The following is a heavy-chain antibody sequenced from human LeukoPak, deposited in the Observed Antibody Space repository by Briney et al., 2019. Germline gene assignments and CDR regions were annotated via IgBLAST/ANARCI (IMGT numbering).Heavy chain of an antibody. CDR3: AKSSGRRSPSYYFDY. Sequence: GGSLRLSCAASGISLDDYGFSWVRQAPGKGLEWVSGINWNGGRTGYADSVKGRFTISRDNSKNTLYLQMNSLRAEDTAVYYCAKSSGRRSPSYYFDYWGQGTLVTVSS. CDR2: INWNGGRT. V-gene: IGHV3-20*04. CDR1: GISLDDYG. J-gene: IGHJ4*02. D-gene: IGHD1-26*01.